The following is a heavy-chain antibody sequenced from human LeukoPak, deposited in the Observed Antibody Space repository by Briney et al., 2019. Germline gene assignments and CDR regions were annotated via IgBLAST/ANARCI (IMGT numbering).Heavy chain of an antibody. J-gene: IGHJ6*02. Sequence: PSETLSLTCAVYGGSFSGYYWSWIRQPPGKGLEWIGYIYYSGSTYYNPSLKSRVTISVDTSKNQFSLKLSSVTAADTAVYYCARDLRSSSSSGINYYGMDVWGQGTTVTVSS. V-gene: IGHV4-34*09. CDR1: GGSFSGYY. CDR3: ARDLRSSSSSGINYYGMDV. D-gene: IGHD6-6*01. CDR2: IYYSGST.